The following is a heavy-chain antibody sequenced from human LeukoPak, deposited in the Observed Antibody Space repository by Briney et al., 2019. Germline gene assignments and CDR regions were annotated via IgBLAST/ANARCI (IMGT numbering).Heavy chain of an antibody. J-gene: IGHJ4*02. D-gene: IGHD2-21*02. CDR1: GGSISSYY. CDR2: IYYSGST. CDR3: ARVSFCGGDCYYFDY. Sequence: SETLSLTCTVSGGSISSYYWSWIRQPPGKGLEWIGYIYYSGSTNYNPSLKSRVTISVDTSKNQFSLKLSSVTAADTAVYYCARVSFCGGDCYYFDYWGQGTLVTLSS. V-gene: IGHV4-59*01.